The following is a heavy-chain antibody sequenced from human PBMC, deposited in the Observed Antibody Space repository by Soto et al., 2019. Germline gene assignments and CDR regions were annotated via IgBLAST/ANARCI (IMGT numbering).Heavy chain of an antibody. CDR2: VNPNGGST. D-gene: IGHD1-20*01. CDR3: VRAFNWNDGIDY. Sequence: ASVKVSCKASGYTFTSFYIHWVRQAPGQGLEWMGIVNPNGGSTNYAQNFKGRITISRDTSTSTVYMDLSSLRSEDTAVYYCVRAFNWNDGIDYWGQGTLVTVSS. V-gene: IGHV1-46*01. J-gene: IGHJ4*02. CDR1: GYTFTSFY.